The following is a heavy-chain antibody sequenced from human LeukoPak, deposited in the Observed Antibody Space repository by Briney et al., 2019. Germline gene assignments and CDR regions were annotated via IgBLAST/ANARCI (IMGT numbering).Heavy chain of an antibody. CDR3: ATERQKYFDY. Sequence: PGGSLRLSCAASGITFTNHAMTWVCQAPGKGLEWVSVISGSGGSTYYADSVRGRFTISRDNSRRSLYLQMNSLRPEDTALYYCATERQKYFDYWGQGTLVTVSS. CDR2: ISGSGGST. CDR1: GITFTNHA. J-gene: IGHJ4*02. V-gene: IGHV3-43*02.